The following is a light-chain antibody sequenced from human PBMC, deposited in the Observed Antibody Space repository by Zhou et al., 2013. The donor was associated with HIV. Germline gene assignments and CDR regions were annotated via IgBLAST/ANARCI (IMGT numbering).Light chain of an antibody. CDR2: EVT. V-gene: IGLV2-8*01. CDR1: SSDVGAYDY. J-gene: IGLJ1*01. Sequence: QSALTQPPSASGSPGQSVTISCTGTSSDVGAYDYVSWYQQHPGKAPKLIIYEVTKRPSGVPDRFSGSKSDNTASLTVSGLQAQDEADYYCSSYAGYSNFEVFGTGTKVTVL. CDR3: SSYAGYSNFEV.